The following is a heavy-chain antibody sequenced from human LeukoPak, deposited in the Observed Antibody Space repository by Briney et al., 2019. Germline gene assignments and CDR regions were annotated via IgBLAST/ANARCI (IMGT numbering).Heavy chain of an antibody. J-gene: IGHJ4*02. V-gene: IGHV1-18*01. Sequence: ASVKVSCQASGYTFTDYGFSWVRQAPGQGLEWMGWISAHNGNTNYEQKFQGRVTMTTDTSTSTAYMEMRSLRSDDTAVYYCARDSSSDSGIYLVFYWGQGTLVTVSS. CDR2: ISAHNGNT. CDR1: GYTFTDYG. CDR3: ARDSSSDSGIYLVFY. D-gene: IGHD3-10*01.